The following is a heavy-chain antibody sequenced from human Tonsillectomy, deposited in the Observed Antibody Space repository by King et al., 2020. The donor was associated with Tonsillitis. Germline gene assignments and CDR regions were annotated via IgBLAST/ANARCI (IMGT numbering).Heavy chain of an antibody. D-gene: IGHD3-9*01. CDR1: GFSLSNARMG. Sequence: FTLKVSGPVLVKPTETLTLTCTVSGFSLSNARMGVSWIRQPPGKALEWLAHIFSNDEKSYSTSLKSRLTISKDTSKSQVVLTMTNMDPVDTATYYCARINYDILTGTNWYFDLWGRGTLVTVSS. CDR3: ARINYDILTGTNWYFDL. J-gene: IGHJ2*01. V-gene: IGHV2-26*01. CDR2: IFSNDEK.